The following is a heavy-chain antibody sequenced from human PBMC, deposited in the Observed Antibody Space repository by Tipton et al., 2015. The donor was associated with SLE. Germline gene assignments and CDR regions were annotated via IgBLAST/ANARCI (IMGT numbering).Heavy chain of an antibody. CDR3: ARSVGTWGSQYFDL. Sequence: TLSLTCAVYGGSFSGYYWSRIRQPPGKGLEWIGEVNHSGSTNYNPSLKSRVTISVDTSKNQFSLKLSSVTAADTAVYYCARSVGTWGSQYFDLWGRGTLVTVSS. V-gene: IGHV4-34*01. CDR1: GGSFSGYY. J-gene: IGHJ2*01. CDR2: VNHSGST. D-gene: IGHD7-27*01.